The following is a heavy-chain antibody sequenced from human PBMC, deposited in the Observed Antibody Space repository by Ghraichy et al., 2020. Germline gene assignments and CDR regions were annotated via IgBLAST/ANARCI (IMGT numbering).Heavy chain of an antibody. Sequence: SETLSLTCAVYGGSFSGYYWSWIRQPPGKGLEWIGEINHSGSTNYNPSLKSRVTISVDTSKNQFSLKLSSVTAADTAVYYCAPHPRRGYSGYDYYYWGQGTLVTVSS. J-gene: IGHJ4*02. CDR2: INHSGST. V-gene: IGHV4-34*01. CDR3: APHPRRGYSGYDYYY. D-gene: IGHD5-12*01. CDR1: GGSFSGYY.